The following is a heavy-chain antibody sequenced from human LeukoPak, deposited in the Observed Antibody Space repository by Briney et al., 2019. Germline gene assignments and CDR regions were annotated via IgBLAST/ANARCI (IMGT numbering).Heavy chain of an antibody. J-gene: IGHJ6*03. Sequence: GGSLRLSCAASGSTFSSYSMNWVRQAPGKGLEWVAYISSSSSPIYYADFVKGRFTISRDNAKSSLYLEMNSLTAEDTAVYYCARKLLRADYYYIGVWGKGTTVTVSS. CDR1: GSTFSSYS. CDR2: ISSSSSPI. D-gene: IGHD4-23*01. CDR3: ARKLLRADYYYIGV. V-gene: IGHV3-48*01.